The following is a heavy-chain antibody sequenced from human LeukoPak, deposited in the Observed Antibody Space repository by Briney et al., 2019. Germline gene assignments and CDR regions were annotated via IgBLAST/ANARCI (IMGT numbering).Heavy chain of an antibody. V-gene: IGHV3-11*06. J-gene: IGHJ3*02. Sequence: PGGSLRLSCAASGFTFTDYYMTWVRQAPGKGLEWLSYISGTSRYTNYADSVKGRFTISRDNAWNSLYLQMNNLRAEDTAFYYCARDSIVNGAFDIWGQGTMVTVSS. CDR2: ISGTSRYT. CDR3: ARDSIVNGAFDI. CDR1: GFTFTDYY. D-gene: IGHD2/OR15-2a*01.